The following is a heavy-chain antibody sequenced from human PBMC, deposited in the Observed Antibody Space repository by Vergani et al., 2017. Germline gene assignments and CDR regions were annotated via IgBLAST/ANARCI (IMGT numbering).Heavy chain of an antibody. CDR2: IWYDGSNK. V-gene: IGHV3-33*01. CDR1: GCTFSSYG. D-gene: IGHD2-2*01. Sequence: QVQLVESGGGVVQPGRSLRLSCAASGCTFSSYGMHWVRQAPGKGLVWVAVIWYDGSNKYYADSVKGRFTISRDNSKNTLYLQMNSLRAEDTAVYYCARDTYCSSTSCLWALDYWGQGTLVTVSS. CDR3: ARDTYCSSTSCLWALDY. J-gene: IGHJ4*02.